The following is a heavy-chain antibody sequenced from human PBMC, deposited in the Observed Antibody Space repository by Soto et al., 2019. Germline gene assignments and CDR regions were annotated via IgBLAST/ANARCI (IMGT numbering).Heavy chain of an antibody. J-gene: IGHJ4*02. D-gene: IGHD5-18*01. V-gene: IGHV4-31*03. CDR1: GGSISSGGYY. CDR3: ARGNPRYSLAFDY. CDR2: IYYSGST. Sequence: PSETLSLTCTVSGGSISSGGYYWSWIRQHPGKGLEWIGYIYYSGSTYYNPSLKSRVTISVDTSKNQFSLKLSSVTAADTAVYYCARGNPRYSLAFDYWGQGTLVTASS.